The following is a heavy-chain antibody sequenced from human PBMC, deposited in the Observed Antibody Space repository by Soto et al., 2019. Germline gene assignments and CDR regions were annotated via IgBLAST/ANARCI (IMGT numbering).Heavy chain of an antibody. D-gene: IGHD3-3*01. CDR2: IYYSGST. V-gene: IGHV4-31*03. J-gene: IGHJ5*02. Sequence: VXLQESGPGLVKPSQTLSLTCTVSGGSISSGDYYWSWIRQHPGKGLEWIGYIYYSGSTYYNPSLKSRVTISVATSKNQFSLKLSSVTASDTAVYYCARWWSGSRQGFDPWGQGTLVTVSS. CDR3: ARWWSGSRQGFDP. CDR1: GGSISSGDYY.